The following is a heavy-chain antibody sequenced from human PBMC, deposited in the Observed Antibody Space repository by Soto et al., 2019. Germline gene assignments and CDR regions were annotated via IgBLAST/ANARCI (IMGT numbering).Heavy chain of an antibody. D-gene: IGHD6-6*01. J-gene: IGHJ3*02. Sequence: GGSLRLSCAASGFTFSSYEMNWVRQAPGKGLEWVSYISSSGSTIYYADSVKGRFTISRDNAKNSLYLQMNSLRAEDTAVYYCASRSIAARQGAFDIWGQGTMVTVSS. V-gene: IGHV3-48*03. CDR3: ASRSIAARQGAFDI. CDR1: GFTFSSYE. CDR2: ISSSGSTI.